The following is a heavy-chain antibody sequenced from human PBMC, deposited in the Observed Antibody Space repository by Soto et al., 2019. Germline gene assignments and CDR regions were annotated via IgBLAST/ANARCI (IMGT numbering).Heavy chain of an antibody. D-gene: IGHD6-6*01. CDR3: ARDREYSRSPENWFDP. CDR2: IIPIFGTA. V-gene: IGHV1-69*12. Sequence: QVQLVQSGAEVKKPGSSVKVSCKASGGTFSSYAISWVRQAPGQGLEWMGGIIPIFGTANYAQKFQGRVTITADESTSTAYMELSSLRSEDTAVYYCARDREYSRSPENWFDPWGQGTLVTVSS. CDR1: GGTFSSYA. J-gene: IGHJ5*02.